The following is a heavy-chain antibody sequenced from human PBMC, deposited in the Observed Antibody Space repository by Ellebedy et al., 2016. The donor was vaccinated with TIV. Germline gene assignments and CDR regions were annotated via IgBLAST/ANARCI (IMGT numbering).Heavy chain of an antibody. V-gene: IGHV1-2*02. CDR1: GYTFTGYY. Sequence: ASVKVSCKASGYTFTGYYMHWVRQAPGQGLEWMGWINPNSGGTNYAQKFHGRVTMTRDTSISTAYVDLTTLTFDDTAVYYCARDLGGWFLFYWGQGTLVSVSS. D-gene: IGHD6-19*01. CDR3: ARDLGGWFLFY. J-gene: IGHJ4*02. CDR2: INPNSGGT.